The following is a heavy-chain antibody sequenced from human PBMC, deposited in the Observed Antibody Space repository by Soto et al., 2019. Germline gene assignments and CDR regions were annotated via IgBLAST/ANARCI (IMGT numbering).Heavy chain of an antibody. J-gene: IGHJ6*03. V-gene: IGHV4-34*01. Sequence: SETLSLTCAVYGGSFSGYYWSWIRQPPGKGLEWIGEINHSGSTNYNPSLKSRVTISVDTSKNQFSLKLSSVTAADTAVYYCARGSGGFLEWLPMDVWGKGTTVTVSS. CDR2: INHSGST. D-gene: IGHD3-3*01. CDR1: GGSFSGYY. CDR3: ARGSGGFLEWLPMDV.